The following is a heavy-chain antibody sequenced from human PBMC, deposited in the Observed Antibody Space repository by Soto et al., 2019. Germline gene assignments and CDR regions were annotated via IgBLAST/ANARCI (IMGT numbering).Heavy chain of an antibody. V-gene: IGHV1-18*01. D-gene: IGHD2-8*01. Sequence: ASLKVSCKASGYTFTSYGISWVRQAPGQGLEWMGWISAYNSNTNYAQKLQGRVTVTTDTSTSTAYMELRSLRSDDTAVYYCARDTVLNWFDPWGQGTLVTVSS. CDR1: GYTFTSYG. CDR3: ARDTVLNWFDP. CDR2: ISAYNSNT. J-gene: IGHJ5*02.